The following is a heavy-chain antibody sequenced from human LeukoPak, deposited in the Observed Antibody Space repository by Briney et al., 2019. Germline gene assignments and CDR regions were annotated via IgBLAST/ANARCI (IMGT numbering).Heavy chain of an antibody. J-gene: IGHJ4*02. CDR3: ARSGSPLRYFDWLLRY. D-gene: IGHD3-9*01. V-gene: IGHV4-39*01. CDR2: VYYSGST. Sequence: SETLSLTCTVSGGSTTSSSFYWGWIRQPPGKGLEWIGSVYYSGSTYYNASLKSRVTISVDTSKSQSSLKLSSVTAADTAVYYCARSGSPLRYFDWLLRYWGQGTLVTVSS. CDR1: GGSTTSSSFY.